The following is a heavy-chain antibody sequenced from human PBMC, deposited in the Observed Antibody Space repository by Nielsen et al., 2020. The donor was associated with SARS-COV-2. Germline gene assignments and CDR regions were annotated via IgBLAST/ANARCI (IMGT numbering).Heavy chain of an antibody. J-gene: IGHJ6*02. CDR2: IKQDGSEK. D-gene: IGHD3-3*01. CDR1: GFTFSSYW. CDR3: ARDQRARFLRSYYYYYYGMDD. V-gene: IGHV3-7*01. Sequence: LSLTCAASGFTFSSYWMSWVRQAPGKGLEWVANIKQDGSEKYYVDSVKGRFTISRDNAKNSLYLQMNSLRAEDTAVYYCARDQRARFLRSYYYYYYGMDDWGQGTTVTVSS.